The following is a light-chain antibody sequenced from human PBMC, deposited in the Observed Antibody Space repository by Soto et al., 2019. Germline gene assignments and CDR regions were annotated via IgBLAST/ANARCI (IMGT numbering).Light chain of an antibody. V-gene: IGKV3-20*01. CDR2: GAS. J-gene: IGKJ1*01. CDR1: ESVSSSY. CDR3: QQYGDSPRS. Sequence: EIVLKQSPATLSVTPGERVTLSCRASESVSSSYLAWYQQKPGQAPRLLIYGASNRATGTPDRFSVSGSGTDFTLTISRLEPGDFAVYYCQQYGDSPRSFGQGTKVDI.